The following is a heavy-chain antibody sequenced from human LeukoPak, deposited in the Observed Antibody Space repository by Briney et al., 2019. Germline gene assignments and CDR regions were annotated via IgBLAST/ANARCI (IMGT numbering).Heavy chain of an antibody. CDR1: GDSFSSVTDY. D-gene: IGHD6-19*01. J-gene: IGHJ4*02. Sequence: SETLSLTCTVSGDSFSSVTDYWAWIRQPPRKGLEWIASGDYSGGTYYNPSLESRVAISADMSKNQFSLKLTSVTGADTAVYHCAGERGEEYSSGWYKRNYFDNWGQGIRVTVSS. CDR2: GDYSGGT. V-gene: IGHV4-39*07. CDR3: AGERGEEYSSGWYKRNYFDN.